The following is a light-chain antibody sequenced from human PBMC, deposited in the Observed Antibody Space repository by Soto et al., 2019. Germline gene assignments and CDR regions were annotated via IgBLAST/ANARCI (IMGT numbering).Light chain of an antibody. CDR1: QDINSW. J-gene: IGKJ1*01. CDR2: SAS. V-gene: IGKV1-12*01. CDR3: QQAKRFPWT. Sequence: DMQMTQSPSAVSSSLGDVVTIGFRASQDINSWLAWYQQKPGQAPKLLIYSASRLQSEVPSRFSGSGSGTDFTLTISSLQPEDFATYYCQQAKRFPWTFGQGTKVDIK.